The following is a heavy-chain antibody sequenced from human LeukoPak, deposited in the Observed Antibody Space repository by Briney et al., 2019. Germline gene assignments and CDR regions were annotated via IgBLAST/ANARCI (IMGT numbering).Heavy chain of an antibody. D-gene: IGHD1-26*01. CDR1: GFTFRSYA. Sequence: GGSLRLSCEASGFTFRSYAMSCGRQAPGKGLECVSVITTGGDTYYADSVKGRVTTSRDNSKNTLYLQLNSLRADDTAVYYCTPHLWGGTYPYYLAYWGQGTLVTVSS. J-gene: IGHJ4*02. V-gene: IGHV3-23*01. CDR2: ITTGGDT. CDR3: TPHLWGGTYPYYLAY.